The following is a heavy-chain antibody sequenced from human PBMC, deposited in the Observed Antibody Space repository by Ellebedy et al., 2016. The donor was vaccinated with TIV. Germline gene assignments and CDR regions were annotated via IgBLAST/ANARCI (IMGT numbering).Heavy chain of an antibody. CDR2: IYYSGST. CDR1: GGSISSYY. CDR3: ARSKGSYSDSSFDP. V-gene: IGHV4-59*01. Sequence: SETLSLTCTVSGGSISSYYWSWIRQPPGKGLEWIGHIYYSGSTNYNPSLKSRVTISVDTSKNQFSLKLSSVTAADTAVYYCARSKGSYSDSSFDPWGQGTLVTVSS. J-gene: IGHJ5*02. D-gene: IGHD3-22*01.